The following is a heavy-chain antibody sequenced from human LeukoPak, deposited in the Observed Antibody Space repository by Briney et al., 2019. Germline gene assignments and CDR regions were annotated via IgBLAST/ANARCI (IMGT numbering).Heavy chain of an antibody. D-gene: IGHD6-13*01. CDR1: GGSVSSGSYY. J-gene: IGHJ4*02. CDR2: IYYSGST. CDR3: ASGGWSSSWYFYFDY. Sequence: PSETLSLTCTVSGGSVSSGSYYWSWIRQPPGKGLEWIGYIYYSGSTNYNPSLKSRVTISVDTSKNQFSLELSSVTAADTAVYYCASGGWSSSWYFYFDYWGQGTLVTVSS. V-gene: IGHV4-61*01.